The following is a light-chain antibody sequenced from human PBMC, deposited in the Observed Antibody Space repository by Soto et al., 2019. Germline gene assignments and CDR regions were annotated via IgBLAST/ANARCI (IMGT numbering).Light chain of an antibody. CDR3: GSYLTSSIV. CDR1: SSDVG. V-gene: IGLV2-18*02. Sequence: QSALTQPPSVSGSPGQSVTISCTGASSDVGVAWYQQPPGTAPQLLIYDVTNRPAGVPDRFSGSKSGNTASLTISGLQAGDEADYYCGSYLTSSIVFGGGTKLTVL. CDR2: DVT. J-gene: IGLJ2*01.